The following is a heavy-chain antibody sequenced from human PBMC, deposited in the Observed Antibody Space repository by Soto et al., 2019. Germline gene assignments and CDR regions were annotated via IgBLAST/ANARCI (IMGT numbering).Heavy chain of an antibody. CDR3: ARGLGYCSGGSCYQDAFDI. V-gene: IGHV3-23*01. J-gene: IGHJ3*02. CDR2: ISGSGGST. D-gene: IGHD2-15*01. Sequence: EVQLLESGGGLVQPGGSLRLSCAASGFTFSSYAMSWVRQAPGKGLEWVSAISGSGGSTYYADSVKGRFTISRDNSKNTLYLQMNSLRAEDTAVYYCARGLGYCSGGSCYQDAFDIWGQGTMVTVSS. CDR1: GFTFSSYA.